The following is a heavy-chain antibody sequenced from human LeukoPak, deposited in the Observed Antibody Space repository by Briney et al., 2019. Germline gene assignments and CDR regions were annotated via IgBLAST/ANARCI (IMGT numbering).Heavy chain of an antibody. D-gene: IGHD3-3*01. CDR2: IYYSGST. V-gene: IGHV4-39*01. CDR3: ARGRRLTIFGVVIPPGYYGMDV. Sequence: SETLSLTCTVSGGSISSSSYYWGWIRQPPGKGLEWIGSIYYSGSTYYNPSLKSRVTISVDTSKNQFSLKLSSVTAADTAVYYCARGRRLTIFGVVIPPGYYGMDVWGQGTTVTVSS. J-gene: IGHJ6*02. CDR1: GGSISSSSYY.